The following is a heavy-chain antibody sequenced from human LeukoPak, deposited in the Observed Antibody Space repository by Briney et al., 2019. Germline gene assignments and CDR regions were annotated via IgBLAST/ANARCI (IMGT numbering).Heavy chain of an antibody. CDR3: ARDRAWNYFDY. D-gene: IGHD3-3*01. CDR1: GFTFSSYA. Sequence: GGFLRLSCAASGFTFSSYAMHWVRQAPGKGLEWVAIISNDGSRKYYGHSVEGRFTISRDNSKNTLYLQMDSLRAEDTAVYYCARDRAWNYFDYWGQGTLVTVSS. J-gene: IGHJ4*02. V-gene: IGHV3-30*04. CDR2: ISNDGSRK.